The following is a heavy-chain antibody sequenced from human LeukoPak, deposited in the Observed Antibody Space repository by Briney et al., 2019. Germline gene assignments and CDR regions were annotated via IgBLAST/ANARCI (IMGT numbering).Heavy chain of an antibody. CDR3: ARAIVADLWSGTKFDP. CDR1: GGSMRGYY. Sequence: SETLSLTCTVSGGSMRGYYWSWVRQAPGKGLEWVWDIYYSGSTRYNPSLKDRVTMSTDTSKNELSLMLRTVTAADTAVYFCARAIVADLWSGTKFDPWGRGTLVTVSS. D-gene: IGHD3-3*01. V-gene: IGHV4-59*01. CDR2: IYYSGST. J-gene: IGHJ5*02.